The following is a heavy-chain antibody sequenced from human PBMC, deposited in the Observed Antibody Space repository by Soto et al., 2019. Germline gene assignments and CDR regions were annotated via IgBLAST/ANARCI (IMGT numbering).Heavy chain of an antibody. CDR1: GFTVSSNY. D-gene: IGHD3-22*01. CDR3: ARMGDSSGYSGWFDP. J-gene: IGHJ5*02. V-gene: IGHV3-66*01. Sequence: EVQLVESGGGLVQPGGSLRLSCAASGFTVSSNYMSWVRQAPGKGLEWVSVIYSGGSTYYADSVKGRFTISRDNSKNTLYLQMNSLRAEDTAVYYCARMGDSSGYSGWFDPWGHGTPVTVSS. CDR2: IYSGGST.